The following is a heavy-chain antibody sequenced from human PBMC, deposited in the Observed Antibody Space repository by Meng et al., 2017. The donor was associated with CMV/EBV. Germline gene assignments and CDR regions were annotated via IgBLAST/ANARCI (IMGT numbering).Heavy chain of an antibody. CDR3: AKSGRGFDY. J-gene: IGHJ4*02. Sequence: GESLKIPCAASGFTFSNAWMSRVRQAPGKGLEWVAVISYDGSNKYYADPVKGRFTISRDNSKNTLYLQMNSLRDEDTAVYYCAKSGRGFDYWGQGTLVTVST. CDR2: ISYDGSNK. D-gene: IGHD1-26*01. CDR1: GFTFSNAW. V-gene: IGHV3-30*18.